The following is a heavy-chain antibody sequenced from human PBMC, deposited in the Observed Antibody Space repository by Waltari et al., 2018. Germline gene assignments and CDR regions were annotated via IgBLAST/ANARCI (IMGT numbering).Heavy chain of an antibody. D-gene: IGHD2-21*01. CDR3: ALDTGALWMDV. V-gene: IGHV1-46*01. CDR2: INPGGGST. CDR1: EYTFTSSY. Sequence: QVQLVQSGAEVKKPGASVKISCKTSEYTFTSSYIHWVRQAPGQGLEGMGIINPGGGSTIDAQKFQGRVTMTRDTSTSTVYMELSSLRSEDTAVYYCALDTGALWMDVWGQGTTVTVSS. J-gene: IGHJ6*02.